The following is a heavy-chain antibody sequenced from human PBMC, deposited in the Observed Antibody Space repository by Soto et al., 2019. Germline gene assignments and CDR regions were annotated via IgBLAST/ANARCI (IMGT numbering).Heavy chain of an antibody. CDR1: GGSISSGGYS. CDR2: IYHSGST. CDR3: ARGERWYCGGDCYHNWFDP. V-gene: IGHV4-30-2*01. J-gene: IGHJ5*02. Sequence: QLQLQESGSGLVKPSQTLSLTCAVSGGSISSGGYSWSWIRQPPGKGLEWIGYIYHSGSTYYNPSLQSRVTISVDRSKNQFSLKLSSVTAADTAVYYCARGERWYCGGDCYHNWFDPWGQGTLVTVSS. D-gene: IGHD2-21*02.